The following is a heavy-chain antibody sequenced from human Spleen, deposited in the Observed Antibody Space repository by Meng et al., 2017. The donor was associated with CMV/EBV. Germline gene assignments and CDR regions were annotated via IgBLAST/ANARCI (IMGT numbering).Heavy chain of an antibody. Sequence: GGSLRLSCAASGFTFSSYWMSWVRQAPGKGLEWVANIKQDGSEKYYVDSVKGRFTISRDNSRNTLYLQMDRLRTEDTALYYCARDQGSGSDPIGANYWYYGMDVWGQGTTVTVSS. J-gene: IGHJ6*02. CDR3: ARDQGSGSDPIGANYWYYGMDV. D-gene: IGHD4-17*01. V-gene: IGHV3-7*01. CDR2: IKQDGSEK. CDR1: GFTFSSYW.